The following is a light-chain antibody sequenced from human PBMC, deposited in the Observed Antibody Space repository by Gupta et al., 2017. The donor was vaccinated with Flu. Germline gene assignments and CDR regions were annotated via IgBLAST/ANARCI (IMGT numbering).Light chain of an antibody. Sequence: YAAWYQQKSGQSPVMVIYQDTKRPSGIPERFSGTNSGNIPTLTISETQASDEAVYFCQAWDTTSAYLVFGGGTRLTVL. CDR2: QDT. J-gene: IGLJ3*02. CDR3: QAWDTTSAYLV. CDR1: Y. V-gene: IGLV3-1*01.